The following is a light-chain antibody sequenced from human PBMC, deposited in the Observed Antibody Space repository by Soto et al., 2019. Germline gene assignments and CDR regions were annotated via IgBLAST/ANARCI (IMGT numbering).Light chain of an antibody. CDR2: DAS. V-gene: IGKV1-5*01. CDR3: QQYNSYSPF. J-gene: IGKJ3*01. Sequence: DIQMTQSPSTLSASVGDGVTITCRASQSISSWLAWYQQKPGKAPKLLIYDASSLESGVPSRFSGSGSGTEFTLTISSLQPDDFATYYCQQYNSYSPFFGPGTKVDIK. CDR1: QSISSW.